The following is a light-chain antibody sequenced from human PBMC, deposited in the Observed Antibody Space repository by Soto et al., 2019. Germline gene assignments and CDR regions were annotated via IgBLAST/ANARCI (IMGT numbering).Light chain of an antibody. CDR2: KAS. Sequence: DIQMTQSPSTLSASVGDRVTITCRASQSISSWLAWYQQKPGKAPKLLSYKASSLESGVPSRFSGSGSGTEFTLTISSLQPDDFATYYCQQYNSLWTVGQGTKVEIK. V-gene: IGKV1-5*03. CDR3: QQYNSLWT. CDR1: QSISSW. J-gene: IGKJ1*01.